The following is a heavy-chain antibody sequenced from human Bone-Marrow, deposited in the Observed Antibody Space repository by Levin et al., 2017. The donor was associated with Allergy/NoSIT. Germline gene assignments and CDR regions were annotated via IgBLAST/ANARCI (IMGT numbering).Heavy chain of an antibody. D-gene: IGHD2-15*01. J-gene: IGHJ4*02. Sequence: LSLTCAASEFSFSDHYMDWVRQAPGKGLEWLARTRSKGHSYSTEYAAFVKGRFSISRDASKTSLYLQMNSLKTEDTAVYYCARGPYCSGGRCPGAFDYWGQGTLVTVSS. CDR3: ARGPYCSGGRCPGAFDY. CDR2: TRSKGHSYST. CDR1: EFSFSDHY. V-gene: IGHV3-72*01.